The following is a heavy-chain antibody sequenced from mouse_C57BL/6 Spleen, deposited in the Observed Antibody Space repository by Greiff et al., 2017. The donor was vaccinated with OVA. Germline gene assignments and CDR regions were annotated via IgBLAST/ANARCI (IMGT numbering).Heavy chain of an antibody. J-gene: IGHJ4*01. D-gene: IGHD2-5*01. CDR3: AIYYSIMDY. Sequence: QVQLQQPGAELVMPGASVKLSCKASGYTFTSYWMHWVKQRPGQGLEWIGEIDPSDSYTNYNQKFKGKSTLTVDKASSTAYMQLSSLTSEDSAVYYCAIYYSIMDYWGQGTSVTVSS. CDR1: GYTFTSYW. CDR2: IDPSDSYT. V-gene: IGHV1-69*01.